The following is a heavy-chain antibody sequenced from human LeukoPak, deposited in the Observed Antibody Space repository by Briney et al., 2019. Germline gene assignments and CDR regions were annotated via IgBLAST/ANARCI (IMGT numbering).Heavy chain of an antibody. J-gene: IGHJ4*02. V-gene: IGHV6-1*01. CDR3: AREVAVAGPFDY. CDR1: GDGVSSDSAG. D-gene: IGHD6-19*01. CDR2: TYYRSNWYN. Sequence: SQTLSLTCAISGDGVSSDSAGWNWIRQSPSRGLEWLGRTYYRSNWYNDYALSVKSRITIDPDTSKNQFSLQLNSVTPEDTAVYYCAREVAVAGPFDYWGQGILVTVSS.